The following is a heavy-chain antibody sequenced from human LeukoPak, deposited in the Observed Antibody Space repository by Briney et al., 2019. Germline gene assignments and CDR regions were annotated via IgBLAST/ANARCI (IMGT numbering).Heavy chain of an antibody. CDR3: ARSRIAVAGINYYYYMDV. Sequence: PGGSLRLSCAASGFTFSSYAMTRVRQAPGRGLEWVSAISGSGGSTFYADSVKGRFTISRDNSKNTLYLQMNSLRAEDTAVYYCARSRIAVAGINYYYYMDVWGKGTTVTISS. D-gene: IGHD6-19*01. J-gene: IGHJ6*03. CDR1: GFTFSSYA. CDR2: ISGSGGST. V-gene: IGHV3-23*01.